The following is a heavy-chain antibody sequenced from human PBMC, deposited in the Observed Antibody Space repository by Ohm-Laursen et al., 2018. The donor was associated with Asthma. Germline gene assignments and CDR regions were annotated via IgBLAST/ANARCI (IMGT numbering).Heavy chain of an antibody. D-gene: IGHD3-9*01. CDR1: GFSFSSDG. J-gene: IGHJ4*02. V-gene: IGHV3-33*05. CDR2: ISYDGSNT. CDR3: AAQYYDILTGYTLDY. Sequence: SLRLSCAASGFSFSSDGMHWVCQAPGKGLEGVAVISYDGSNTYYADSVKGRFTISRDNSKNTLYLQMNSLRAEDTAVYYCAAQYYDILTGYTLDYWGQGTLVTVSS.